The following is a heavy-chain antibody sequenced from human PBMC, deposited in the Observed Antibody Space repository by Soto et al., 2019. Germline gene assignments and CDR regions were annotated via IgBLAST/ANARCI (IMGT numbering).Heavy chain of an antibody. D-gene: IGHD2-15*01. J-gene: IGHJ4*02. CDR3: ARDYNGYCSGGSCHNPDY. V-gene: IGHV3-33*01. CDR2: IWYDGSNK. Sequence: GGSLRLSCAASGFTFSSYGMHWVRQAPGKGLEWVAVIWYDGSNKYYADSVKGRFTISRDNSKNTLYLQMNSLRAEDTAVYYCARDYNGYCSGGSCHNPDYWGQGTLVTVSS. CDR1: GFTFSSYG.